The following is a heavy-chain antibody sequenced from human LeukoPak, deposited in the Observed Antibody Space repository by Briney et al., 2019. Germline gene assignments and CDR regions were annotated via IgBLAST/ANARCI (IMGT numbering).Heavy chain of an antibody. Sequence: SETLSLTCTVSGGSISSYYWSWIRQPPGKGLEWIGYIYYSGSTNYNPSLKSRVTISVDTSKNQFSLKLSSVTAADTAVYYCALARGPFRTGNFDYWGQGNLVTVSS. J-gene: IGHJ4*02. D-gene: IGHD7-27*01. CDR1: GGSISSYY. CDR2: IYYSGST. V-gene: IGHV4-59*01. CDR3: ALARGPFRTGNFDY.